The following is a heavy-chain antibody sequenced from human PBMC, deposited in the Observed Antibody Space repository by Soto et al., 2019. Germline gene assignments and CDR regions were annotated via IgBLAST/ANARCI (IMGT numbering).Heavy chain of an antibody. CDR2: TYHSGST. J-gene: IGHJ5*02. CDR3: ARRGIHVNIWFDP. D-gene: IGHD6-13*01. V-gene: IGHV4-39*01. CDR1: GASIITTSYY. Sequence: SGTLSLTCTVSGASIITTSYYWAWLRQPPGKGLEWVATTYHSGSTYYNPSLESRVTISVDTSKNQFSLKVNSVTAADTAVYYCARRGIHVNIWFDPWGQGTLVTVSS.